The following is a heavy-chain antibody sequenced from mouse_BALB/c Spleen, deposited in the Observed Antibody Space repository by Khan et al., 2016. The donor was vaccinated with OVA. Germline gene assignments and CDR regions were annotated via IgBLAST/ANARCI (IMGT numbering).Heavy chain of an antibody. J-gene: IGHJ2*01. D-gene: IGHD1-1*01. CDR1: GYSFTGYF. Sequence: EVQLKESGPELVRPGASVKISCKASGYSFTGYFMNWVMQSHGKSLEWIGRINPHIGETFYNQRFKDKATFTVDESSSTAHMELRSLASEDSAVYYCTRIYRSDFDYWGQGTTLTVSS. V-gene: IGHV1-20*02. CDR3: TRIYRSDFDY. CDR2: INPHIGET.